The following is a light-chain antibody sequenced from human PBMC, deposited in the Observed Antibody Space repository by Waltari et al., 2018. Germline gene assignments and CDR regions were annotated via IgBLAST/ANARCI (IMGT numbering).Light chain of an antibody. V-gene: IGKV1-39*01. CDR1: HYIANF. J-gene: IGKJ3*01. Sequence: DVLVTQSPSSLSASVGDRVTITCRASHYIANFLNWYQHMPGKAPRLLIPDASTLQPGVSPRFSGSTSGTDFILTIDNLHPEDFATYYCQQTYKSPPTFGPGTKVDV. CDR2: DAS. CDR3: QQTYKSPPT.